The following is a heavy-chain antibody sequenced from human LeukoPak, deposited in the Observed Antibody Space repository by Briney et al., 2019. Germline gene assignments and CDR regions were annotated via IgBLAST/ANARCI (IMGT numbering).Heavy chain of an antibody. D-gene: IGHD6-13*01. V-gene: IGHV3-53*04. Sequence: GSLRLSCAASGFTVSSNYMSWVRRAPGKGLEWVSVIYSGGSTYYADSVKGRFTISRHNSKNTLYLQMNSLRAEDTAVYYCARATGYSSSWYGYFDYWGQGTLVTVSS. J-gene: IGHJ4*02. CDR3: ARATGYSSSWYGYFDY. CDR1: GFTVSSNY. CDR2: IYSGGST.